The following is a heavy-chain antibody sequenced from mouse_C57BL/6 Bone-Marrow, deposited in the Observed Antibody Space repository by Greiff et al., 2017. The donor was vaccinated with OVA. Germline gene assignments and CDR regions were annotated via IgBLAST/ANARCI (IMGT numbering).Heavy chain of an antibody. CDR1: GYSITSDY. CDR2: ISYSGST. Sequence: EVQLVESGPGLAKPSQTLSLTCSVTGYSITSDYWNWIRKFPGNKLEYMGYISYSGSTYYNPSLKSRISITRDTSKNQYYLQLNSVTTEDTATYYCARYYYGSSYGWYCDVWGTGTTVTVSS. J-gene: IGHJ1*03. D-gene: IGHD1-1*01. V-gene: IGHV3-8*01. CDR3: ARYYYGSSYGWYCDV.